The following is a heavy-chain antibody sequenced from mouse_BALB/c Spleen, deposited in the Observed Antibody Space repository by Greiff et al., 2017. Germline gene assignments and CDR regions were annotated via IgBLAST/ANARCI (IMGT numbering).Heavy chain of an antibody. D-gene: IGHD1-2*01. J-gene: IGHJ4*01. Sequence: EVQLQQSGAELVRSGASVKLSCTASGFNIKDYYMHWVKQRPEQGLEWIGWIDPENGDTEYAPKFQGKATMTADTSSNTAYLQLSSLTSEDTAVYYCNGITTATWGDYWGQGTSVTVSS. CDR2: IDPENGDT. CDR3: NGITTATWGDY. CDR1: GFNIKDYY. V-gene: IGHV14-4*02.